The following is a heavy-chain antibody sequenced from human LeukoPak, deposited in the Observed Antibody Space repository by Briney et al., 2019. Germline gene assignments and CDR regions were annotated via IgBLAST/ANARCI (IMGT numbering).Heavy chain of an antibody. D-gene: IGHD3-10*01. Sequence: GRSLRLSWAASGFTFSSYAMHWVRQAPGKGLEWVAVLSYDGTSKYYADSVKGRFTISRDNSKDTLYLQMNSLRAEDTAVYYCAAGEFFDYWGQGTLVTVSS. CDR3: AAGEFFDY. CDR1: GFTFSSYA. V-gene: IGHV3-30-3*01. J-gene: IGHJ4*02. CDR2: LSYDGTSK.